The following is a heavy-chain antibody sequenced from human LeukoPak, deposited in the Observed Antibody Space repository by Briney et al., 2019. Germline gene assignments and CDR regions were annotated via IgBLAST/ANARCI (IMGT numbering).Heavy chain of an antibody. J-gene: IGHJ4*02. D-gene: IGHD6-13*01. Sequence: PGGSLRLSCAASGFTFSGSAMHWVRQASGKGLEWVGRIRSKANSYATAYAASVKGRFAISRDDSKNTAYLQMNSLKTEDTAVYYCTPGYSSLEGYWGQGTLVTVSS. CDR1: GFTFSGSA. CDR2: IRSKANSYAT. CDR3: TPGYSSLEGY. V-gene: IGHV3-73*01.